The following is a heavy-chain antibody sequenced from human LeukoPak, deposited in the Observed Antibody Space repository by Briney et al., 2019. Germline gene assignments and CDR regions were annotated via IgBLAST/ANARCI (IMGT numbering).Heavy chain of an antibody. CDR3: SSASNAFDI. V-gene: IGHV3-7*05. CDR1: GFTFSSYW. J-gene: IGHJ3*02. CDR2: IKQDGSEK. D-gene: IGHD6-6*01. Sequence: PGRSLRLSCAASGFTFSSYWMSWVRQAPGKGLEWVANIKQDGSEKYYVDSVKGRFTISRDNAKNSLYLQMNSLRAEDTAVYYCSSASNAFDIWGQGTMVTVSS.